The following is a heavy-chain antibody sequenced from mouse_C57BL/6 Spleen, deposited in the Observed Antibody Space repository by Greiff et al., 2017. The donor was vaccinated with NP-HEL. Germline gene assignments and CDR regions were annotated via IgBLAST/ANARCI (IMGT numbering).Heavy chain of an antibody. Sequence: VQLQQSGPELVKPGASVKISCKASGYAFSSSWMNWVKQRPGQGLEWIGRIYPGDGDTNYNGKFKGKATLTADKSSSTAYMQLSSLTSEDSAVYFCAPRLDYWGQGTTLTVSS. CDR2: IYPGDGDT. V-gene: IGHV1-82*01. CDR3: APRLDY. CDR1: GYAFSSSW. J-gene: IGHJ2*01.